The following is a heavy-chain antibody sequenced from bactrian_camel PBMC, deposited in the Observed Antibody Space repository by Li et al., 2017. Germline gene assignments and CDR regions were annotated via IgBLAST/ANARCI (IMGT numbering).Heavy chain of an antibody. V-gene: IGHV3S53*01. J-gene: IGHJ7*01. Sequence: HVQLVESGGGSVPAGGSLRLSCAASGDTDSVACIGWFRQAPGKGREGVGTIDRDSTTAIADSVKGRFAISRDNVKNIFYLQMDSLKVEDTAMYYCAADPPHRCGSRDYGWTYVGKGTQVTVS. CDR1: GDTDSVAC. CDR2: IDRDSTT.